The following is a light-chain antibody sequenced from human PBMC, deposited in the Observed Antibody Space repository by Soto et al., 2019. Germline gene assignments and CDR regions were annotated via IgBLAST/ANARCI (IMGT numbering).Light chain of an antibody. CDR2: GAS. CDR1: QSVSSSY. Sequence: EIVMTQSPATLSLSPGERATLSCRASQSVSSSYLSWYQQKPGQAPRLLIYGASTRATGIPARFSGSGSGTDFTLTISSLQPEDFAVYYCQQDYNLPGTFGQWTKVDIK. J-gene: IGKJ1*01. CDR3: QQDYNLPGT. V-gene: IGKV3D-7*01.